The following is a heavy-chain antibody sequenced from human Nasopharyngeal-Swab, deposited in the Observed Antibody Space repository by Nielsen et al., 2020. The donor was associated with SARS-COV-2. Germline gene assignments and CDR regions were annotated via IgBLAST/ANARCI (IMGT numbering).Heavy chain of an antibody. J-gene: IGHJ6*03. Sequence: WVRQAPGQGLEWMGRINPNSGDTNYAQKFQGRVTMTRDTSISTAYMELSSLRSEDTAVYYCVLITMVRGVIQYSYYYYMDVWGKGTTITVSS. V-gene: IGHV1-2*06. CDR3: VLITMVRGVIQYSYYYYMDV. D-gene: IGHD3-10*01. CDR2: INPNSGDT.